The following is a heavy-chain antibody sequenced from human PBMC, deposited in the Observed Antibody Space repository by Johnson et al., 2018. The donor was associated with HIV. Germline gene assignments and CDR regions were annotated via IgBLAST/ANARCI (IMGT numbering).Heavy chain of an antibody. CDR2: ISSSGSTI. J-gene: IGHJ3*02. CDR3: SRGGDGYNSRFREPFGSFDI. V-gene: IGHV3-11*04. D-gene: IGHD5-24*01. CDR1: GFTFSDYY. Sequence: QVQLVESGGGLVKPGGSLRLSCAASGFTFSDYYMSWIRQAPGKGLEWVSYISSSGSTIYYADSVKCRFTISRDNAKNSLYLQMNSLRAEDTAVYYCSRGGDGYNSRFREPFGSFDIWGQGTMVTVSS.